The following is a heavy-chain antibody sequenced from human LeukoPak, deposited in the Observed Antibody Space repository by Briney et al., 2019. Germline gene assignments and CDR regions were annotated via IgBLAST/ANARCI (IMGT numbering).Heavy chain of an antibody. V-gene: IGHV4-59*01. CDR1: GGSISSYF. CDR2: MSNTGIT. Sequence: SETLSLTCTVSGGSISSYFWNWIRQPPGQRLQWIGYMSNTGITKYNPALKSRVTISADTSKNQFSLILNSVPTADTAVYYCAKASVSTAVLFDSWGQGTLVAVSS. J-gene: IGHJ4*02. D-gene: IGHD5/OR15-5a*01. CDR3: AKASVSTAVLFDS.